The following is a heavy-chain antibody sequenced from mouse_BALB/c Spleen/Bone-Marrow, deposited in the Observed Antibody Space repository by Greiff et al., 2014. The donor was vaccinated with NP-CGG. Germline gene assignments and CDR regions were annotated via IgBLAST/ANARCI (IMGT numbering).Heavy chain of an antibody. J-gene: IGHJ4*01. CDR1: GFSLTSYG. D-gene: IGHD1-1*01. CDR3: AREGRGYYGSSGAAMDY. V-gene: IGHV2-9*02. CDR2: IWAGGST. Sequence: QVQLQQPGPGLVAPSQSLSITCTVSGFSLTSYGVHWVRQPPGKGLEWLGVIWAGGSTSYNSALMSRLSINQDNSKSQVFLKLNSLQTDDTATYYCAREGRGYYGSSGAAMDYWGQGTSVTVSS.